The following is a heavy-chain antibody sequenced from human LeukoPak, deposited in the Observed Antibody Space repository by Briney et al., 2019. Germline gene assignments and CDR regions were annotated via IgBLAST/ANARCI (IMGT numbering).Heavy chain of an antibody. J-gene: IGHJ4*02. CDR2: VDPEDGET. V-gene: IGHV1-69-2*01. CDR1: GYTFTDYY. Sequence: ASVKVSCKVSGYTFTDYYMHWVQQAPGKGLEWMGLVDPEDGETIYAEKLQGRVTITADTSTDTAYMELSSLRSEDTAVYYCATGNSGSYSFDYWGQGTLVTVSS. D-gene: IGHD1-26*01. CDR3: ATGNSGSYSFDY.